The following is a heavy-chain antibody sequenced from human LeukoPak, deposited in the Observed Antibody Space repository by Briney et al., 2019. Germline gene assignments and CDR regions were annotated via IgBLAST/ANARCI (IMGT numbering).Heavy chain of an antibody. D-gene: IGHD1-26*01. CDR3: AITLDSGSYFEGDAFDI. CDR2: ISAYNGNT. CDR1: GYTFTSYG. J-gene: IGHJ3*02. Sequence: ASVKVSCKASGYTFTSYGISWVRQAPGQGFEWMGWISAYNGNTNYAQKLQGRVTMTTDTSTSTAYMELRSLRSDDTAVYYCAITLDSGSYFEGDAFDIWGQGTMVTVSS. V-gene: IGHV1-18*01.